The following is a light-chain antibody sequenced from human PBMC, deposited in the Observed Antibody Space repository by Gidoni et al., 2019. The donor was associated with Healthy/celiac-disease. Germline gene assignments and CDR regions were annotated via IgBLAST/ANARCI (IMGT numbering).Light chain of an antibody. CDR3: QQYGSSPRLFT. CDR1: QRVSSSY. CDR2: GAS. J-gene: IGKJ3*01. Sequence: EIVLTQSPGTLSLSPGERATLSCRASQRVSSSYLAWYQQKPGQAPRLLIYGASSRATGIPDRFSGSGSGTDFTLTISRLEPEDFAVYYCQQYGSSPRLFTFGPGTKVDIK. V-gene: IGKV3-20*01.